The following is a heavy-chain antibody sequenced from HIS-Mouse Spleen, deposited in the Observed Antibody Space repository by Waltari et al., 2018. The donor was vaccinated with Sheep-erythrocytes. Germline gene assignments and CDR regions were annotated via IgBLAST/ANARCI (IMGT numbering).Heavy chain of an antibody. D-gene: IGHD1-1*01. CDR3: ARDTGTDAFDI. Sequence: EVQLVESGGGLVKPGGSLRLSCAASGFTFSSYSRNWVRQAPGKGMEWVSSISSSSSYIYYADSVKGRFTISRDNAKNSLYLQMNSLRAEDTAVYYCARDTGTDAFDIWGQGTMVTVSS. CDR1: GFTFSSYS. CDR2: ISSSSSYI. V-gene: IGHV3-21*01. J-gene: IGHJ3*02.